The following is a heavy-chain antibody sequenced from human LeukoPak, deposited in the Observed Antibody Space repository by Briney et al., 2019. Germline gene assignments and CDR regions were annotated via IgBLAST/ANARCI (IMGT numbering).Heavy chain of an antibody. CDR1: GFTFSSYW. CDR2: IKQDGSEK. Sequence: PGGSLRLSCAASGFTFSSYWMSWVRQAPGKGLEWVANIKQDGSEKYYVDSVKGRFTISRDNAKNSLYLQMNSLRAEDTAVYYCARDRYYDFWSGYSRMDVWGQGTTVTVS. V-gene: IGHV3-7*01. CDR3: ARDRYYDFWSGYSRMDV. D-gene: IGHD3-3*01. J-gene: IGHJ6*02.